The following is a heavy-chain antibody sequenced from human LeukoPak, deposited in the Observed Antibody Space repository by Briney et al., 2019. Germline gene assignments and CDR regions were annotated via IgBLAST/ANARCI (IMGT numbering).Heavy chain of an antibody. D-gene: IGHD3-10*01. J-gene: IGHJ4*02. Sequence: SETLSLTCTVSGYSISSGYYWGWIRQPPGKGLEWIGSIYHSGSTYYNPSLKSRVTISVDASKNQLSLKLSSVTAADTAVYYCASLSYYGSGRVDYWGQGTLVTVSS. V-gene: IGHV4-38-2*02. CDR2: IYHSGST. CDR3: ASLSYYGSGRVDY. CDR1: GYSISSGYY.